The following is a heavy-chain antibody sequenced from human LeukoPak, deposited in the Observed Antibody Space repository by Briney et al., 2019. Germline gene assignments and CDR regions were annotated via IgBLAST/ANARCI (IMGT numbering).Heavy chain of an antibody. CDR3: ARDLVTVTKGFNI. CDR2: ISYIGST. V-gene: IGHV4-59*11. D-gene: IGHD4-17*01. J-gene: IGHJ3*02. Sequence: NASETLSLTCAVSDDSFSSHYWTWIRQPPGKGRKGIGYISYIGSTNYNPSLKSRVTISIDTSKNQFSLKLRSVTAADTAVYYCARDLVTVTKGFNIWGQGRMVSVSS. CDR1: DDSFSSHY.